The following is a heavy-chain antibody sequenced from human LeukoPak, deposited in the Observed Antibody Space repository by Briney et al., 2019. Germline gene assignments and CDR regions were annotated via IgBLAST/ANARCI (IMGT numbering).Heavy chain of an antibody. V-gene: IGHV4-59*01. D-gene: IGHD3-9*01. J-gene: IGHJ4*02. CDR3: ARVNFDWFTLDY. CDR1: GGSISSYY. CDR2: IYYSGST. Sequence: SETLSLTCTVSGGSISSYYWSWIRQPPGKGLEWIGYIYYSGSTNYNPSLKSRVTISVDTSKNQFSLKLSSVTAAGTAVYYCARVNFDWFTLDYWGQGTLVTVSS.